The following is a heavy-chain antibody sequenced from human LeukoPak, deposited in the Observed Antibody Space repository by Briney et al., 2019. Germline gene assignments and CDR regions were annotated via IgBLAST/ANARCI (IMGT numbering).Heavy chain of an antibody. J-gene: IGHJ4*02. CDR1: GFTFCSCW. CDR2: IHYDGRNQ. D-gene: IGHD3-22*01. CDR3: AKAAYDSSGSWYYFDY. V-gene: IGHV3-30*02. Sequence: GGSLRLSCAASGFTFCSCWVSRVRQAPGKGLEWVTFIHYDGRNQYYADSVKGRFTISRDNSKNTLYLQMNSLRPEDTAVYYCAKAAYDSSGSWYYFDYWGQGTLVTVSS.